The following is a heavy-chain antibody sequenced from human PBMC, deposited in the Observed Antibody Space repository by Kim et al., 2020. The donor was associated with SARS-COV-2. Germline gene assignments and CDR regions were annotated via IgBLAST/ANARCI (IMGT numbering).Heavy chain of an antibody. J-gene: IGHJ3*02. CDR3: AKDLVSSSFRAFHI. CDR2: LSWNSGAI. V-gene: IGHV3-9*01. D-gene: IGHD6-6*01. Sequence: GGSLRLSCAASGFTFGDFAMHWVRQVPGKGLEWVSGLSWNSGAIGYADSVKGRFTISRNNAENSLYLQMNSLRAEDTAFYYCAKDLVSSSFRAFHIWGQGTMVTVSS. CDR1: GFTFGDFA.